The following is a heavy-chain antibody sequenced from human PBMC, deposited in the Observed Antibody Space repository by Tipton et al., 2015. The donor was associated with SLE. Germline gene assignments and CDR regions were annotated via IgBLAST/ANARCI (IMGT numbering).Heavy chain of an antibody. CDR1: GGSISSHY. J-gene: IGHJ4*02. Sequence: TLSLTCTVSGGSISSHYWSWIRQPPGKGLEWIGYIYYSGSTNYNPSLKSRVTISVDTSKNQFSLKLSSVTAADTAVYYCARGEGATQGYWGQGTLVTVSS. CDR2: IYYSGST. CDR3: ARGEGATQGY. D-gene: IGHD1-26*01. V-gene: IGHV4-59*11.